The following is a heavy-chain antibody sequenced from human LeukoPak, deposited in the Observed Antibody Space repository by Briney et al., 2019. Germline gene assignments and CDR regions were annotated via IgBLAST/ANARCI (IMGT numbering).Heavy chain of an antibody. CDR1: GGSFSGYY. V-gene: IGHV4-34*01. Sequence: PSETLSLTCAVYGGSFSGYYWSWIRQPPGKGLEWIGEMNHSGSTRYNPSLKSRVTISVDTSKNQFSLKLSSVTAADTAMYYCARLSSTVTTFDYWGQGTLVTVSS. J-gene: IGHJ4*02. CDR2: MNHSGST. CDR3: ARLSSTVTTFDY. D-gene: IGHD4-17*01.